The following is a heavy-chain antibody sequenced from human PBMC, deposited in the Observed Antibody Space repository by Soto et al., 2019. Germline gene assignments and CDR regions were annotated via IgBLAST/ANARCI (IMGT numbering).Heavy chain of an antibody. CDR2: IYHSGST. J-gene: IGHJ5*02. CDR1: GGSISSGGYS. CDR3: ARDQLEGNWFDP. Sequence: QLQLQESGSGLVRPSQTLSLTCAVSGGSISSGGYSWNWIRQPPGKGLEWIGYIYHSGSTLYNPSPKGRVTISVDKSKNQSSLKLSSVTAADTAVYYCARDQLEGNWFDPWGQGTLVTVSS. D-gene: IGHD1-1*01. V-gene: IGHV4-30-2*01.